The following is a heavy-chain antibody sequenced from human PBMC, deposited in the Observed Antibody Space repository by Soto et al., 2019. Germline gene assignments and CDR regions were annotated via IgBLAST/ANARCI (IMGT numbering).Heavy chain of an antibody. Sequence: QVQLVQSGAEVKKPGASVKVSCKASGYTFTSYGISWVRQAPGQGLEWMGWISAYNGNTNYAQKLQGRVTMTTDTSTSTAYMELRSRRSDDTAVYYCARDRLRYCSGGSCYVDYWGQGTLVTVSS. CDR3: ARDRLRYCSGGSCYVDY. J-gene: IGHJ4*02. CDR1: GYTFTSYG. D-gene: IGHD2-15*01. V-gene: IGHV1-18*01. CDR2: ISAYNGNT.